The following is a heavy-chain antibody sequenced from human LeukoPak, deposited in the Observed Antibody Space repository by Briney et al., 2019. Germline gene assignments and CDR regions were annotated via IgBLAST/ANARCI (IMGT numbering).Heavy chain of an antibody. V-gene: IGHV3-53*01. CDR1: GLTLRTPS. J-gene: IGHJ4*02. Sequence: PGPSLRPSRPAPGLTLRTPSPTRVPPAPRTRPTWVSFSYSDNTHYSDSVKGRFTISRDNSKTSLYLQMNSLRAEHTAVYYCARRAGAYSHPYDYWGQGTLVTVSS. CDR3: ARRAGAYSHPYDY. D-gene: IGHD4/OR15-4a*01. CDR2: SYSDNT.